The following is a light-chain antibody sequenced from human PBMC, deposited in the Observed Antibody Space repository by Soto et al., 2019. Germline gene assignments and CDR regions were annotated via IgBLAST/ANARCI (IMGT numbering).Light chain of an antibody. CDR3: QQYNSYSGT. J-gene: IGKJ5*01. V-gene: IGKV3-15*01. CDR1: QSLGSD. Sequence: EIVMTQSPGTLSLSPGDTATLSCRASQSLGSDLAWYQQKPGQAPRLLIFGASARPTGIPARISGSGSGTEFTLTISSLQPDDFATYYCQQYNSYSGTFGQGTRLEIK. CDR2: GAS.